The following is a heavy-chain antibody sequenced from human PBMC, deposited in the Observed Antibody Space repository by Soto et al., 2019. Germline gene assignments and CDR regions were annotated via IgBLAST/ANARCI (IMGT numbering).Heavy chain of an antibody. CDR3: ARGEGGDVLTPREKYYYYYYGMDV. Sequence: EASVKVSCKASGGTFSSYAISWVRQAPGQGLEWMGGIIPIFGTANYAQKFQGRVTITADESTSTAYMELSSLRSEDTAVYYCARGEGGDVLTPREKYYYYYYGMDVWGQGTTVTVSS. CDR2: IIPIFGTA. D-gene: IGHD2-21*02. J-gene: IGHJ6*02. CDR1: GGTFSSYA. V-gene: IGHV1-69*13.